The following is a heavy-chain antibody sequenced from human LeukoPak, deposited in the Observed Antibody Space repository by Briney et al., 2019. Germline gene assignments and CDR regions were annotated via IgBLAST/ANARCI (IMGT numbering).Heavy chain of an antibody. J-gene: IGHJ4*02. CDR2: ISGSGGST. CDR3: ARESYYYDSTRGGGLYYFDY. Sequence: GGSLRLSCAASGFTFSSYGMSWVRQAPGKGLEWVSAISGSGGSTYYADSVKGRFTISRDNSKNTLYLQMNSLRAEDTAVYYCARESYYYDSTRGGGLYYFDYWGQGTLVTVSS. D-gene: IGHD3-22*01. CDR1: GFTFSSYG. V-gene: IGHV3-23*01.